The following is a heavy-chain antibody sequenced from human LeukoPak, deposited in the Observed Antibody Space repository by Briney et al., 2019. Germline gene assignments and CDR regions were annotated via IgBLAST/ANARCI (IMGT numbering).Heavy chain of an antibody. D-gene: IGHD6-19*01. J-gene: IGHJ6*03. CDR1: GYTFTGYY. Sequence: GASVKVSCKASGYTFTGYYMHWVRQAPGQGLEWMGWINPNSGGTNYAQKFQGRVTMTRDTSISTAYMELSRLRSDDTAVYYCARLFLAVAASNCYYYYMDVWGKGTTVTISS. CDR3: ARLFLAVAASNCYYYYMDV. V-gene: IGHV1-2*02. CDR2: INPNSGGT.